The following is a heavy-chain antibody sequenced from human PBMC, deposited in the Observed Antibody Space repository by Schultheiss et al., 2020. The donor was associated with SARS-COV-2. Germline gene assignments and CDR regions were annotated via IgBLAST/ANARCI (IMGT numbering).Heavy chain of an antibody. CDR2: INHSGST. Sequence: SQTLSLTCAVYGGSFRGYYWSWIRQPPGKGLEWIGEINHSGSTNYNPSLKSRVTISVDTSKNQFSLKLSSVTAADTAVYYCARGRPRTPFYYYYGMDVWGQWTTVTVSS. J-gene: IGHJ6*02. CDR3: ARGRPRTPFYYYYGMDV. D-gene: IGHD2/OR15-2a*01. CDR1: GGSFRGYY. V-gene: IGHV4-34*01.